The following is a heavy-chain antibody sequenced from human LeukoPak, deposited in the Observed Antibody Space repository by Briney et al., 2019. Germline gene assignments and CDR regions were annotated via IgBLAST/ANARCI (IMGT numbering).Heavy chain of an antibody. CDR1: GYTFTSYG. D-gene: IGHD3-22*01. CDR2: ISAYNGNT. CDR3: ARGYDYYDAIDAFDI. Sequence: ASVKVSCKASGYTFTSYGISWVRQAPGQGLEWMGWISAYNGNTNYAQKFQGRVTITADKSTSTAYMELSSLRSEDTAVYYCARGYDYYDAIDAFDIWGQGTMVTVSS. J-gene: IGHJ3*02. V-gene: IGHV1-18*01.